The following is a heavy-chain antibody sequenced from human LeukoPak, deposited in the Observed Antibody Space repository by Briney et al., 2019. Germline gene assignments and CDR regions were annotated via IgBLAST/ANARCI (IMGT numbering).Heavy chain of an antibody. CDR2: ISYDGINK. J-gene: IGHJ4*02. D-gene: IGHD2-21*02. Sequence: GGSLRLSCAASGFTFSSYAMHWVRQAPGKGLEWVAVISYDGINKYYADSVKGRFTISRDNSKNTLYLQMNSLRAEDTAVYYCARDCGGDCYYFDYWGQGTLVTVSS. CDR1: GFTFSSYA. V-gene: IGHV3-30-3*01. CDR3: ARDCGGDCYYFDY.